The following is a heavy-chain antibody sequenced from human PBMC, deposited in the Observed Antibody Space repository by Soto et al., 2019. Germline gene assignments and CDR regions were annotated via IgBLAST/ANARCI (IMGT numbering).Heavy chain of an antibody. Sequence: GESVKISCQGSGYSFTTYWIGWVRQMPGKGLEWMGMIYPGDSDTRYSPSFQGRVTISADKSISTSYLHCSSLKASDTAMYFCVSAQHLLPPATDVRMGYYYGMDIWGQGTTVTVSS. CDR2: IYPGDSDT. CDR1: GYSFTTYW. CDR3: VSAQHLLPPATDVRMGYYYGMDI. V-gene: IGHV5-51*01. D-gene: IGHD2-15*01. J-gene: IGHJ6*02.